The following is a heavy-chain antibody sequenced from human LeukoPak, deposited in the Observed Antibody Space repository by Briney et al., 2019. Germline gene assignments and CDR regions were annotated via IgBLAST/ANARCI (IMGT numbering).Heavy chain of an antibody. D-gene: IGHD6-13*01. V-gene: IGHV3-33*01. CDR2: IWNDGNNK. J-gene: IGHJ3*02. CDR1: RFTFSGYV. CDR3: ARETVMGAVGTFDI. Sequence: GRSLRLSCAASRFTFSGYVMHWVRQAPGKGLGWVAVIWNDGNNKYYVDSVKGRFTISRDNSKNTLYLQMNSLRAEDTAVYYCARETVMGAVGTFDIWGHGTMVTVSS.